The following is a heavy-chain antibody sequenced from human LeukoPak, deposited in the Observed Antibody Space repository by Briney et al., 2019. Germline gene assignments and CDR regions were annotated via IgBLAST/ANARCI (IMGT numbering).Heavy chain of an antibody. J-gene: IGHJ5*02. CDR2: INPTSGGT. Sequence: ASLKVSCEVSGYTLSDYVINWVRRAPGQGLECMGWINPTSGGTNYVQKFQGRVTMTRDTSHNTVYMALSSLNSHDTAMYYCARDVIMGDDQGWFAPWGQGTLVTVCS. D-gene: IGHD3-16*01. CDR1: GYTLSDYV. V-gene: IGHV1-2*02. CDR3: ARDVIMGDDQGWFAP.